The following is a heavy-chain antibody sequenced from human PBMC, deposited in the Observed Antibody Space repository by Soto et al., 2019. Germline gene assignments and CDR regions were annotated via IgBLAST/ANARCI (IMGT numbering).Heavy chain of an antibody. Sequence: GGSLRLSCAASGFTFSSYGMHWVRQAPGKGLEWVAVIWYDGSNKYYADSVKGRFTISRDNSKNTLYLQMNSLRAEDTAVYYCAREVGATRYYYYYYGMDVWGQGTTVTVSS. V-gene: IGHV3-33*01. CDR2: IWYDGSNK. D-gene: IGHD1-26*01. CDR3: AREVGATRYYYYYYGMDV. J-gene: IGHJ6*02. CDR1: GFTFSSYG.